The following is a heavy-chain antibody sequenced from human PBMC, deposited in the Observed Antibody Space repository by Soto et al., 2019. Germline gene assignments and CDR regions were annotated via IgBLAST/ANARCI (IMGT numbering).Heavy chain of an antibody. V-gene: IGHV4-39*01. D-gene: IGHD3-16*02. CDR3: ATSPFGGVIDTFDY. J-gene: IGHJ4*02. CDR1: GGSISSSSYY. Sequence: SETLSLTCTVSGGSISSSSYYWGWIRQPPGKGLEWIGSIYYSGGTYYNPSLKSRVTISVDTSKNQFSLKLSSVTAADTAVYYCATSPFGGVIDTFDYWGQGTLVTVS. CDR2: IYYSGGT.